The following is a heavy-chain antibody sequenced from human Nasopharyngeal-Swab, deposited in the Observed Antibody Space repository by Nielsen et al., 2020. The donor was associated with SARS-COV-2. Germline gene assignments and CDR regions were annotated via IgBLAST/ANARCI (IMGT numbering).Heavy chain of an antibody. CDR1: GFTFSSYS. J-gene: IGHJ3*02. V-gene: IGHV3-48*04. CDR3: ARDDSSPHVGAFDI. Sequence: GESLKISCAASGFTFSSYSMNWVRQAPGKGLEWVSYISSSGSTIYYADSVKGRFTISRDNAKNSLYLQMSSLRAEDTAVYYCARDDSSPHVGAFDIWGQGTMVTVSS. D-gene: IGHD3-22*01. CDR2: ISSSGSTI.